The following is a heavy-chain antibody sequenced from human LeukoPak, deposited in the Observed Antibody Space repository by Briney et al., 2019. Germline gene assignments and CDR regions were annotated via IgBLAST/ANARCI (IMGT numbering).Heavy chain of an antibody. D-gene: IGHD2-2*01. J-gene: IGHJ4*02. V-gene: IGHV1-8*03. Sequence: GASVKVSCKASGYTFTSYDINWVRQATGQGLEWMGWMNPNSGNTGYAQKFQGRVTITRNTSISTAYMELSSLRSEDTAVYYCAIHADYCSSTSCYTVFFDYWGQGTLVTVSS. CDR1: GYTFTSYD. CDR3: AIHADYCSSTSCYTVFFDY. CDR2: MNPNSGNT.